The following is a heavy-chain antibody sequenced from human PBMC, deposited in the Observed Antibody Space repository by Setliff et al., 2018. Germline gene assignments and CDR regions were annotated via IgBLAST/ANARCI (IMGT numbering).Heavy chain of an antibody. J-gene: IGHJ6*03. V-gene: IGHV1-69*05. CDR1: GGTFSSYG. CDR3: AREGVDTRSSTDYRYYMDV. Sequence: GASVKVSCKASGGTFSSYGISWVRQAPGHGLEWLGGTIPNFGTTNYAQEFQGRVTIITDESTSTADMGLSSLRFEDTAVYYCAREGVDTRSSTDYRYYMDVWGKGTTVTVSS. D-gene: IGHD5-18*01. CDR2: TIPNFGTT.